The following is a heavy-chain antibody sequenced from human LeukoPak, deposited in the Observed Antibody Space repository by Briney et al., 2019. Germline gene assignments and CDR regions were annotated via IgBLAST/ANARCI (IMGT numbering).Heavy chain of an antibody. CDR2: ISAYNGNT. CDR3: ARDRVYCSGGSCYARTYYYMDV. CDR1: GYTFTSYG. D-gene: IGHD2-15*01. V-gene: IGHV1-18*01. J-gene: IGHJ6*03. Sequence: GASVKVSCKASGYTFTSYGISWVRQAPGQGLEWMGWISAYNGNTNYAQKLQGRVTMTTDTSTSTAYMELRSLRSDDTAVYYCARDRVYCSGGSCYARTYYYMDVWGKGTTVTVSS.